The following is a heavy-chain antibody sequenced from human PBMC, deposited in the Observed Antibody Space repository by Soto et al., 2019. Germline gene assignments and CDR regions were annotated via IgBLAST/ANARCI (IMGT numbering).Heavy chain of an antibody. CDR3: ARSYYDILTGYYSRYRFDP. CDR2: IYYSGST. V-gene: IGHV4-59*01. D-gene: IGHD3-9*01. CDR1: GGSISSYY. J-gene: IGHJ5*02. Sequence: QVQLQESGPGLVKPSETLSLTCTVSGGSISSYYWSWIRQPPGKGLEWIGYIYYSGSTNYNPSLTRRATISVDTSKNQFSLKLSSVTAADTAVYYCARSYYDILTGYYSRYRFDPWGQGTLVTVST.